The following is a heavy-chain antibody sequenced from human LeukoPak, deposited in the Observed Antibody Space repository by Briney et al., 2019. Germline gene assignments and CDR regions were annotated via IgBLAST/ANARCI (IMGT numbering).Heavy chain of an antibody. J-gene: IGHJ4*02. D-gene: IGHD3-16*01. CDR3: AIESVWYGFDY. CDR1: GYTFTNYY. V-gene: IGHV1-46*01. Sequence: ASAKVSCKASGYTFTNYYMHWVRQTPGQGLEWMGRINPSGGSTSYAQKFQGRVTMTRDTSTSTVYMELSSLRSEDTAVYYCAIESVWYGFDYWGQGTQVTVSS. CDR2: INPSGGST.